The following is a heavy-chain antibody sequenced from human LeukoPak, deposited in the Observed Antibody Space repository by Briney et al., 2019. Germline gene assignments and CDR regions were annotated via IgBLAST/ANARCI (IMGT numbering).Heavy chain of an antibody. CDR3: ARVFSGYHEYTHFDY. D-gene: IGHD5-12*01. CDR2: IYYSGST. Sequence: SETLSLTCTVSGGSISSSSYYWGWIRQPPGKGLEWIGSIYYSGSTYYNPSLKSRVTISVDTSKNQFSLKLSSVTAADTAVYYCARVFSGYHEYTHFDYWGQGTLVTVSS. J-gene: IGHJ4*02. CDR1: GGSISSSSYY. V-gene: IGHV4-39*07.